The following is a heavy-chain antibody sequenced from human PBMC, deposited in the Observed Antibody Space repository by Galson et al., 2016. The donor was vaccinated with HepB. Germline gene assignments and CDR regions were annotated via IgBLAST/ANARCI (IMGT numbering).Heavy chain of an antibody. D-gene: IGHD2-2*01. CDR1: GFAVSSNY. Sequence: SLRLSCAASGFAVSSNYMSWVRQAPGKGLEGVSVIYSGGSTHYADSVKGRFTISRDNSKSTLYLQMNSLRAEDTAVYYCATSPSRGVWGQGTTVTVSS. J-gene: IGHJ6*02. CDR3: ATSPSRGV. V-gene: IGHV3-53*01. CDR2: IYSGGST.